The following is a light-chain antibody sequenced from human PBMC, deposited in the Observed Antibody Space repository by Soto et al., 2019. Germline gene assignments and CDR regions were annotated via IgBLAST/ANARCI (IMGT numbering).Light chain of an antibody. Sequence: EIVMTQSPATLSVSPGEGVTLACRASQSVSSNLAWYQQKPGQAPRLLIYGASTRATGIPARFSGSGSGTDFTLTISRLEPEDFAVYYCQQYGSSPRGTFGQGTKVDIK. CDR1: QSVSSN. V-gene: IGKV3-15*01. J-gene: IGKJ1*01. CDR3: QQYGSSPRGT. CDR2: GAS.